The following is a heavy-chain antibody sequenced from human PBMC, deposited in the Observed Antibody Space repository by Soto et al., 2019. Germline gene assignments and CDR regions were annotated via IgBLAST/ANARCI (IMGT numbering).Heavy chain of an antibody. CDR3: ARLDAYNYVYY. CDR1: GGSVNSGGNY. CDR2: IYYAGNT. J-gene: IGHJ4*02. V-gene: IGHV4-31*03. D-gene: IGHD3-10*02. Sequence: SETLSLTCTVSGGSVNSGGNYWSWIRQLPGKGLEWIGYIYYAGNTYYNPSLNSRVGMSLDTSQNLFSLRLSSVTVADTAVYYCARLDAYNYVYYWGQGTLVTVSS.